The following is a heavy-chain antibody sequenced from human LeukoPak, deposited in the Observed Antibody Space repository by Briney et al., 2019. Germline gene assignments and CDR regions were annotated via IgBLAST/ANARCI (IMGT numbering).Heavy chain of an antibody. D-gene: IGHD3-10*01. Sequence: SVKVSCKASGGTFSSYAISWVRQAPGQGLEWMGRIIPILGIANYAQKFQGRVTITADNSTSTAYMELSSLRSEDTAVYYCARDHYYGSGSYHPIYYYYGMDVWGQGTTVTVSS. CDR2: IIPILGIA. V-gene: IGHV1-69*04. CDR1: GGTFSSYA. J-gene: IGHJ6*02. CDR3: ARDHYYGSGSYHPIYYYYGMDV.